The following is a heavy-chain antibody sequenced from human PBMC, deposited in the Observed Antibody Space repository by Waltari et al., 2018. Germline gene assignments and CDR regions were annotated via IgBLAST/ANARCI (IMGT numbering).Heavy chain of an antibody. CDR2: VYVDRRT. V-gene: IGHV4-61*02. CDR1: GDPISSGFYH. J-gene: IGHJ6*03. D-gene: IGHD3-10*01. Sequence: QVQLQESGQGLVKPSQTLSLTCSVSGDPISSGFYHWRWIRQPAGRGLEGIGRVYVDRRTAYNPSLSRRVTISLDTSRNRFSLELTSVTAADTAIYYCARYYPSGKDYIDVWGKGTTVSVSS. CDR3: ARYYPSGKDYIDV.